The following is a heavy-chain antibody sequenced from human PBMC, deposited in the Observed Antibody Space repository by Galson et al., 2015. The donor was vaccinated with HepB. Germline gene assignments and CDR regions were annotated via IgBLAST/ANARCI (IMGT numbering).Heavy chain of an antibody. J-gene: IGHJ4*02. D-gene: IGHD3-22*01. Sequence: SLRLSCAASGFTFSSYWMHWVRQAPGKGLVWVSRINSDGSSTSYADSVKGRFTISRDNAKNTLYLQMNSLRAEDTAVYYCARDPTYYYDSSGSSCFDYWGQGTLVTVSS. CDR1: GFTFSSYW. CDR3: ARDPTYYYDSSGSSCFDY. V-gene: IGHV3-74*01. CDR2: INSDGSST.